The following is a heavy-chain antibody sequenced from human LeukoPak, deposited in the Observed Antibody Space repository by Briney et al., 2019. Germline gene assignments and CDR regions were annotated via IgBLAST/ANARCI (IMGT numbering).Heavy chain of an antibody. D-gene: IGHD2-2*01. Sequence: GGSLRLSCAASGFSFGDYDMSWVRQAPGKGLEWVSVIYSGGNTYYADSVKGRFTISRDNSKNTVYLQMNSLRAEDTAVYYCARGETSSYDYWGQGTLVTVSS. CDR2: IYSGGNT. V-gene: IGHV3-53*01. CDR1: GFSFGDYD. J-gene: IGHJ4*02. CDR3: ARGETSSYDY.